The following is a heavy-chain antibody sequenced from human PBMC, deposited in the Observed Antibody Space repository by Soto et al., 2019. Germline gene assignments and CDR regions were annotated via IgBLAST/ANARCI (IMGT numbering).Heavy chain of an antibody. CDR1: GGSFSGYY. V-gene: IGHV4-34*01. CDR3: ARGPIVVVTRFDY. J-gene: IGHJ4*02. D-gene: IGHD3-22*01. Sequence: QGQLQQWGAGLLKPSETLSLTCAVYGGSFSGYYWSWIRQPPGKGLEWIGEINHSGSTNYNPSLKSRVTTSVDTSKNPFSLKLSSVTAADTAVYYCARGPIVVVTRFDYWGQGTLVTVSS. CDR2: INHSGST.